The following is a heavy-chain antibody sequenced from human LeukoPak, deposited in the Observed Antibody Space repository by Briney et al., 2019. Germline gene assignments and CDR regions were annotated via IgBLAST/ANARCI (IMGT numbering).Heavy chain of an antibody. V-gene: IGHV1-2*04. CDR1: GYTFTGYY. CDR2: INPNSGGT. J-gene: IGHJ4*02. CDR3: ARDLGYSGYED. Sequence: ASVTVSCKASGYTFTGYYMHWVRQAPGQGLEWMGWINPNSGGTNYAQKFQGWVTMTRDTSISTAYMELSRLRSDDTAVYYCARDLGYSGYEDWGQGTLVTVSS. D-gene: IGHD5-12*01.